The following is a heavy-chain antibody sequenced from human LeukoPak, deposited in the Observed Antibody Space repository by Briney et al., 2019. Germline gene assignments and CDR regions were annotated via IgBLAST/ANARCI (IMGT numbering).Heavy chain of an antibody. J-gene: IGHJ4*02. CDR1: GFTFRNHG. Sequence: GGSLRLSCTASGFTFRNHGMHWVRQAPGKGLEWVAVIWYDGSNKYYADSVKGRFTISRDNSKNTLYLQMNSLRAEHTAIYYCAREILARDLDYWGQGTLVAVSS. V-gene: IGHV3-33*01. CDR2: IWYDGSNK. D-gene: IGHD5-12*01. CDR3: AREILARDLDY.